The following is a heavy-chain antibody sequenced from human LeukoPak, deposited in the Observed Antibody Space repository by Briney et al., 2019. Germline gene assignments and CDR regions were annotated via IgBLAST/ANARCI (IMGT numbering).Heavy chain of an antibody. CDR1: GGSISSFY. CDR2: IYYSGST. CDR3: ARGVVIAPQTFDY. V-gene: IGHV4-59*01. Sequence: SETLSLTCTVSGGSISSFYWSWIRQPPGKGLEWIGYIYYSGSTNYNPSLKSRVTISVDTSKNQFSLRLRPVTAADTAVYYCARGVVIAPQTFDYWGQGTLVTVSS. J-gene: IGHJ4*02. D-gene: IGHD2-21*01.